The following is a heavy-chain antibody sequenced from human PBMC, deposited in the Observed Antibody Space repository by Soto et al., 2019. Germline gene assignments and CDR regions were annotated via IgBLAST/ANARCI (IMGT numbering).Heavy chain of an antibody. D-gene: IGHD3-3*01. CDR2: FDPEDGET. Sequence: ASVKVSCKVSGYTLTELSMHWVRQAPGKGLEWMGGFDPEDGETIYAQKFQGRVTMTEDTSTDTAYMELSSLRSEDTAVYYCATGQDFWSGYYWFDPWGQGTLVTVSS. J-gene: IGHJ5*02. CDR1: GYTLTELS. CDR3: ATGQDFWSGYYWFDP. V-gene: IGHV1-24*01.